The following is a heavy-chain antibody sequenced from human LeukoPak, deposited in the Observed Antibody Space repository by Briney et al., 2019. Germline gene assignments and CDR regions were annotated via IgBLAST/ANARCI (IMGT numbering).Heavy chain of an antibody. D-gene: IGHD3-22*01. CDR2: ISSGGSII. CDR1: GFTFSSFE. CDR3: ARDLSEDYYGPSDAFDI. J-gene: IGHJ3*02. V-gene: IGHV3-48*03. Sequence: GGSLRLSCAASGFTFSSFEMNWVRQAPGKGLEWVSYISSGGSIIHYADSVKGRFTISRDNAKNSLYLQMNGLRAEDTAVYYCARDLSEDYYGPSDAFDIWGQGTMVTVSS.